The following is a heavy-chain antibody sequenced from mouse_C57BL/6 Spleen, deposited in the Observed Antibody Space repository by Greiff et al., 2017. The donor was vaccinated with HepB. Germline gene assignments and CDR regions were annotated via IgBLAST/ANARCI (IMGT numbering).Heavy chain of an antibody. CDR1: GYTFTDYY. CDR3: ASADSSGFFFAY. V-gene: IGHV1-26*01. Sequence: EVQLQQSGPELVKPGASVKISCKASGYTFTDYYMNWVKQSHGKSLEWIGDINPNNGGTSYNQKFKGKATLTVDKSSSTAYMELRSLTSEDSAVYYCASADSSGFFFAYWGQGTLVTVSA. J-gene: IGHJ3*01. D-gene: IGHD3-2*02. CDR2: INPNNGGT.